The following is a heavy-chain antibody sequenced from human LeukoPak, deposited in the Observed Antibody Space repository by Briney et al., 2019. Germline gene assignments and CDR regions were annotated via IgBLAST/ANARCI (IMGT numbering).Heavy chain of an antibody. J-gene: IGHJ5*02. CDR2: IIPIFGTA. D-gene: IGHD6-19*01. CDR1: GGTFSSYA. Sequence: SVKVSCKASGGTFSSYAISWVRQAPGQGLEWMGGIIPIFGTADYAQKFQGRVTITADESTSTAYMELSSLRSEDTAVYYCARDRQWLGRTNWFDPWGQGTLVTVSS. V-gene: IGHV1-69*13. CDR3: ARDRQWLGRTNWFDP.